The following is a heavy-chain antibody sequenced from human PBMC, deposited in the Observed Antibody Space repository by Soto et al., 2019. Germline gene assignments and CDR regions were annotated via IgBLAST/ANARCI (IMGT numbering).Heavy chain of an antibody. CDR2: IYYSGST. CDR3: AREAAGILNWFDP. Sequence: PSETLSLTCTVSGGSISSGGYYWSWIRQHPGKGLEWIGYIYYSGSTYYNPSLKSRVTISVDTSKNQFSLKLSSVTAADTAVYYCAREAAGILNWFDPWGQGTLVTGSS. J-gene: IGHJ5*02. V-gene: IGHV4-31*02. D-gene: IGHD6-25*01. CDR1: GGSISSGGYY.